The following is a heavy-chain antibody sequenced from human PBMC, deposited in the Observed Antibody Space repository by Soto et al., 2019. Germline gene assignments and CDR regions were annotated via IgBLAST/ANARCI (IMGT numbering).Heavy chain of an antibody. Sequence: GASVKVSCKASGGTFSSYAISWVRQAPGQGLEWMGGIIPIFGTANYAQKFQGRVTITADESTSTAYMELSSLRSEDTAVYYCARSAIVGVLYGSGSYGYYGMDVWGQGTTVTVS. CDR2: IIPIFGTA. CDR3: ARSAIVGVLYGSGSYGYYGMDV. CDR1: GGTFSSYA. J-gene: IGHJ6*02. D-gene: IGHD3-10*01. V-gene: IGHV1-69*13.